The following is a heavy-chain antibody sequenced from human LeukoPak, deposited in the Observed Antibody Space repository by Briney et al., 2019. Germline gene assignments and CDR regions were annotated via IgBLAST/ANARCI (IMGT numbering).Heavy chain of an antibody. Sequence: GGSLRLSCAASGFTFSSYAMSWVRQAPGKGLEWVAVISYDGSNKYYADSVKGRFTISRDNSKNTLYLQMNSLRAEDTAVYYCARDWSDEGYFDYWGQGTLVTVSS. CDR3: ARDWSDEGYFDY. J-gene: IGHJ4*02. V-gene: IGHV3-30-3*01. CDR1: GFTFSSYA. CDR2: ISYDGSNK.